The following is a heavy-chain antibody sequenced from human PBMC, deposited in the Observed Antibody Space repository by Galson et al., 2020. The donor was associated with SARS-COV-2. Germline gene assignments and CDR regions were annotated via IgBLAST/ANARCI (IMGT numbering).Heavy chain of an antibody. V-gene: IGHV3-20*04. CDR1: GFTFDDYG. D-gene: IGHD5-12*01. CDR3: ARDAKPPNSGYHMGYYYYGMDV. J-gene: IGHJ6*02. Sequence: GESLKISCAASGFTFDDYGMSWVRQAPGKGLEWVSGINWNGGSTDYADSVNGRFTISRDDAKNSLYLQMNNLRVEDTALYYCARDAKPPNSGYHMGYYYYGMDVWGQGTTVTVSS. CDR2: INWNGGST.